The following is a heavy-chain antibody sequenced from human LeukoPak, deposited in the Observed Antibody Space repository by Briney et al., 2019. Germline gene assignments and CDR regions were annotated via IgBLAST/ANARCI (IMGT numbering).Heavy chain of an antibody. J-gene: IGHJ5*02. D-gene: IGHD2-15*01. CDR1: GFTFSSHA. CDR3: ARGSGGYCSGGSCFKWFDP. CDR2: IYGSGGST. V-gene: IGHV3-23*01. Sequence: GGSLRLSCAASGFTFSSHAMSWVRQAPGEGLERVSAIYGSGGSTYYVDSVKGRFTISRDKSKNTLYLQMNSLRAEDTAVYYCARGSGGYCSGGSCFKWFDPWGQGTLVTVSA.